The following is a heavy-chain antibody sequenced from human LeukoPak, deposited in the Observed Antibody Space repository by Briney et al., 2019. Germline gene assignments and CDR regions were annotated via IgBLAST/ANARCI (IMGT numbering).Heavy chain of an antibody. CDR2: INPSGGST. V-gene: IGHV1-46*01. CDR1: GYTFTSYY. D-gene: IGHD1-26*01. CDR3: ARVIVGAPGNDAFDI. J-gene: IGHJ3*02. Sequence: ASVKVSCKASGYTFTSYYMHWVRQAPGQGLEWMGIINPSGGSTSYAQKFQGRVTMTRDTSTSTVYMELSSLRSEDTAVYYCARVIVGAPGNDAFDIWGQGTMVTVSS.